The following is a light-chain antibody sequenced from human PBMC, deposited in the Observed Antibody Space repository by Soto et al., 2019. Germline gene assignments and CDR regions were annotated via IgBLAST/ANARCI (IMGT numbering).Light chain of an antibody. CDR3: QQYNNWPPWT. V-gene: IGKV3-15*01. J-gene: IGKJ1*01. CDR1: QSVSSN. CDR2: HAS. Sequence: EILMTQSPATLSVSPGERATLSCRASQSVSSNLAWYQQKPGQAPRLLIFHASIRATGIPARFSGSGSWTDFALTISSLQSEDFAVYYCQQYNNWPPWTVGQGNKVEIK.